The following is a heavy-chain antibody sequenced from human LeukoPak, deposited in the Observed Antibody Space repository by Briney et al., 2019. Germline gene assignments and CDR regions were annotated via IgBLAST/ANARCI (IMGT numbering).Heavy chain of an antibody. CDR3: AKDFEGRLQPLDY. CDR2: ISSGDNT. D-gene: IGHD5-24*01. V-gene: IGHV3-23*01. J-gene: IGHJ4*02. CDR1: GFTFSTNA. Sequence: PGGSLRLSCAASGFTFSTNAMSWVRQPPGKGLEWVSGISSGDNTYYVDSVKGRFTISRDNTKNTLFLQMNSLRAEGTAVYYCAKDFEGRLQPLDYWGQGTLVTVSS.